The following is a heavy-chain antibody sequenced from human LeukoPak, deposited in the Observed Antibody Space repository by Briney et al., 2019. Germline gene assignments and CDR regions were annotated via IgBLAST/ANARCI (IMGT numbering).Heavy chain of an antibody. V-gene: IGHV3-23*01. D-gene: IGHD2-15*01. CDR2: IYNSGVTT. CDR3: ARGADGVSSNSRGWFDP. J-gene: IGHJ5*02. CDR1: GFTFSNYA. Sequence: PGGSLRLSCIASGFTFSNYAMSWVRQPPGKGLEWVSGIYNSGVTTDYADSVKGRFTISRDNARNSLYLQMNTLRAEDTAVYSCARGADGVSSNSRGWFDPWGQGTLVTVSS.